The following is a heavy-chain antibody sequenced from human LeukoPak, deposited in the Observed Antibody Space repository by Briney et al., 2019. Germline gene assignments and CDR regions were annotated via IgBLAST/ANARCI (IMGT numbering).Heavy chain of an antibody. J-gene: IGHJ5*02. Sequence: ASVKVSCKASGYTFTGYYMHWVRQAPGQGLEWMGWINPNSGVTNFTQKFRGRVTMTRDTSISTAYMELSRLRSDDTAVYYCAKDEGVANRWFDPWGQGTLVTVSS. CDR3: AKDEGVANRWFDP. D-gene: IGHD5-12*01. CDR1: GYTFTGYY. CDR2: INPNSGVT. V-gene: IGHV1-2*02.